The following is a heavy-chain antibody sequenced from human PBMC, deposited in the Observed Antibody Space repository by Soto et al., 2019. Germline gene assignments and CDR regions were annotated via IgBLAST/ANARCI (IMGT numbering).Heavy chain of an antibody. CDR2: INSDGSST. Sequence: EVQLVESGGGLVQPGGSLRLSCVASGFTFSSYWMHWVRQAPGKGLVWVSRINSDGSSTSYADSVKGRFTISRDNVKNTLYLQMNSLRAEDTAVYYCASGGEDVVEAAAMLGEVAYYYGMDVWGQGTTVTVSS. CDR3: ASGGEDVVEAAAMLGEVAYYYGMDV. V-gene: IGHV3-74*01. J-gene: IGHJ6*02. D-gene: IGHD2-2*01. CDR1: GFTFSSYW.